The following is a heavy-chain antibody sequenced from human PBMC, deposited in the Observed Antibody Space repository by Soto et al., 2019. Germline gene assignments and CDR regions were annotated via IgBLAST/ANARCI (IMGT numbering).Heavy chain of an antibody. D-gene: IGHD6-19*01. CDR3: ARDSLAVAGRFDY. CDR1: GFTFSSYS. Sequence: EVQLVESGGGLVKPGGSLRLSCAASGFTFSSYSMNWVRQAPGKGLEWVSSISSSSSYIYYADSVKGRFTISRDNAKNSLYLQMNGLRAEDTAVYYCARDSLAVAGRFDYWGQGTLVTVSS. CDR2: ISSSSSYI. V-gene: IGHV3-21*01. J-gene: IGHJ4*02.